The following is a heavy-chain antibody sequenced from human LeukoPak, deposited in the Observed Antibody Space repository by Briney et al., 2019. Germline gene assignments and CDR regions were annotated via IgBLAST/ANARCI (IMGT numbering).Heavy chain of an antibody. J-gene: IGHJ3*02. CDR1: GYTFTSYD. CDR3: ARYCSSTSCYMGDDAFDI. V-gene: IGHV1-8*03. Sequence: GASVKVSCKAPGYTFTSYDINWVRQATGQGLEWMGWMNPNSGNTGYAQKFQGRVTITRNTSISTAYMELSSLRSEDTAVYYCARYCSSTSCYMGDDAFDIWGQGTMVTVSS. CDR2: MNPNSGNT. D-gene: IGHD2-2*02.